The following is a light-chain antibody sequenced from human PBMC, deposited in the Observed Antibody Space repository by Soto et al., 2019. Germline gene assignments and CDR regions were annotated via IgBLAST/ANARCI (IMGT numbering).Light chain of an antibody. CDR1: SSDVGSYNL. J-gene: IGLJ1*01. V-gene: IGLV2-23*03. CDR3: CSYAGSSTFPYV. CDR2: EGS. Sequence: QSALTQPASVSGSPGQSFTIACTGTSSDVGSYNLVSWYQQHPGKAPKLMIYEGSKRPSGVSNRFSGSKSGNTASLTISGLQAEDEADYYCCSYAGSSTFPYVFGTGTKLTVL.